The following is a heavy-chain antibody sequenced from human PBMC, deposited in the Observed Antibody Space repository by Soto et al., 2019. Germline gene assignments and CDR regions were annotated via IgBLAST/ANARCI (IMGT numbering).Heavy chain of an antibody. Sequence: SETLSLTCTVSGGSISSYYWSWIRQPPGKGLEWIGYVYYSGSGSTNYNPSLKSRVTISVDTSKNQLSLKLNSVTAADTAVYYCARDLWGYCGTDCYPLDVWGQGTTVTVS. V-gene: IGHV4-59*01. J-gene: IGHJ6*02. CDR1: GGSISSYY. CDR3: ARDLWGYCGTDCYPLDV. CDR2: VYYSGSGST. D-gene: IGHD2-21*02.